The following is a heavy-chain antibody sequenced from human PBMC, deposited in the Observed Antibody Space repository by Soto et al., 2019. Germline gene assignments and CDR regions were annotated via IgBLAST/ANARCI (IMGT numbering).Heavy chain of an antibody. V-gene: IGHV4-59*08. D-gene: IGHD1-1*01. CDR2: IYYSGST. J-gene: IGHJ4*02. CDR3: ARHSRSTGTSFDY. Sequence: SETLSLTCTVSGGSNSSYYWSWIRQPPGKGLEWIGYIYYSGSTNYNPSLKSRVTISVDTSKNQFSLKLSSVTAADTAVYYCARHSRSTGTSFDYWGQGTLVIVSS. CDR1: GGSNSSYY.